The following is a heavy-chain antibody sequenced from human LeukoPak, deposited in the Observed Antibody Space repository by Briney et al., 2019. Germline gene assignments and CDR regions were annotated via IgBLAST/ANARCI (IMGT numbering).Heavy chain of an antibody. CDR2: IYTSGST. J-gene: IGHJ6*03. D-gene: IGHD2-2*02. Sequence: SETLSLTCTVSGGSISSYYWSWIRQPAGKGLEWIGRIYTSGSTNYNPSLKSRVTISVDTSKNQFSLKLSSVTAADTAVYYCARGYCSSTSCYNYYYMDVWGKGTTVTISS. CDR3: ARGYCSSTSCYNYYYMDV. V-gene: IGHV4-4*07. CDR1: GGSISSYY.